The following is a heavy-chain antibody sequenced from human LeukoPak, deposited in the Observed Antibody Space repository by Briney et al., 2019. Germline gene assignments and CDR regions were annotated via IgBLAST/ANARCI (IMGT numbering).Heavy chain of an antibody. Sequence: KPSETLSLTCTVSGGSLSSHFWSWIRQPPGKGLEWIGDVYYSGSTNYNPSLKTRVTISVDTSKSHFSLNLSSVTAADTAVYYCARDIGYSGMDVWGQGTTVTVSS. J-gene: IGHJ6*02. CDR1: GGSLSSHF. CDR2: VYYSGST. CDR3: ARDIGYSGMDV. V-gene: IGHV4-59*11.